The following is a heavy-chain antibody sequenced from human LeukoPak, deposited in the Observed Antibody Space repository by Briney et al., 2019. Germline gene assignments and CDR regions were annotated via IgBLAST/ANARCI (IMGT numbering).Heavy chain of an antibody. D-gene: IGHD6-13*01. CDR3: ATSSSWYDPFDP. CDR2: ISYDGNNK. CDR1: GFTFSSYG. V-gene: IGHV3-30*03. Sequence: PGGSLRLSCAASGFTFSSYGMHWVRQAPGKGLEWVAVISYDGNNKYYADSVKGRFTISRDNSKNTLYLQMNSLRAEDTAVYYCATSSSWYDPFDPWGQGTLVTVSS. J-gene: IGHJ5*02.